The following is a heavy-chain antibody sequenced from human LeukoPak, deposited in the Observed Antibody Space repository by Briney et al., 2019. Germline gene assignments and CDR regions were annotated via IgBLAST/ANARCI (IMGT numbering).Heavy chain of an antibody. CDR1: GFTFSTFG. Sequence: PGRSLRLSCAASGFTFSTFGMHWVRQAPGKGLEWVAFISCDRSNKFYADSVKGRFTISRDNAKNSLYLQMNSLRAEDTAVYYCARDPDIVGPTTYFDYWGQGTLVTVSS. V-gene: IGHV3-30*03. D-gene: IGHD1-26*01. CDR3: ARDPDIVGPTTYFDY. CDR2: ISCDRSNK. J-gene: IGHJ4*02.